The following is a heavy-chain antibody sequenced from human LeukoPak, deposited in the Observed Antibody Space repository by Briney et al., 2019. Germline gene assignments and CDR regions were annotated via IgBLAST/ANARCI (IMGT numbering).Heavy chain of an antibody. V-gene: IGHV6-1*01. Sequence: SQTLSLTCALSGDNVSGNNVAWNWIRQSPSRGLEWLGRTYYRSKWYNDFAPSVRGRITINPDTWKNQFSLQLNSVTPEDTAVYYCVRWKSNGYYFDSWGQGTLVTVSS. J-gene: IGHJ5*01. CDR3: VRWKSNGYYFDS. CDR2: TYYRSKWYN. D-gene: IGHD5-24*01. CDR1: GDNVSGNNVA.